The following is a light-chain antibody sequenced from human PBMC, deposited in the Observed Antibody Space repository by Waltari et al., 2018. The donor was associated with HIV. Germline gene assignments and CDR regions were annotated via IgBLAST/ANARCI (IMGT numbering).Light chain of an antibody. CDR1: QDISSY. CDR3: QQLNSYPLT. CDR2: AGS. V-gene: IGKV1-9*01. J-gene: IGKJ4*01. Sequence: DIQLTQSPSFLSASVGDRITITCRASQDISSYFAWYQRKPGKAPKLVIYAGSTLQSGVPSRFSGSGSGTEFTLTISSLQPEDFATYYCQQLNSYPLTFGGGTKVEIK.